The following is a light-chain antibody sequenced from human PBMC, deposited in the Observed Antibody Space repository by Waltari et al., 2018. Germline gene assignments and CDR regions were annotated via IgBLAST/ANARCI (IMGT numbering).Light chain of an antibody. Sequence: SYELTQPPSVSVSPGQTASITCSGDKLGDKYASWYQQKPGQSPVLVIYQDTKRPSGIPGRFSGSNAGNTATLTISGTQAMDEADYYCQAWDSSTHVVFGGGTKLTVL. J-gene: IGLJ2*01. CDR2: QDT. V-gene: IGLV3-1*01. CDR1: KLGDKY. CDR3: QAWDSSTHVV.